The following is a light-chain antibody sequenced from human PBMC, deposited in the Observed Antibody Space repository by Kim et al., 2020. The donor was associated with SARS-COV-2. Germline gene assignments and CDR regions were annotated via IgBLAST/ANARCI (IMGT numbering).Light chain of an antibody. Sequence: QPATNSCRSSQSLLHSDGNTYLSWLQQRPGQPPRLLIYNISNRFSGVPDRFCGSGAGTDFTLKISRVEAEDVGLYYCMQATQFPLTFGQGTKLEI. J-gene: IGKJ2*01. CDR2: NIS. CDR1: QSLLHSDGNTY. V-gene: IGKV2-24*01. CDR3: MQATQFPLT.